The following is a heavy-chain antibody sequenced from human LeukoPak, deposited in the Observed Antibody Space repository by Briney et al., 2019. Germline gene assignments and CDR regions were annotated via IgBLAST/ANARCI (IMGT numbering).Heavy chain of an antibody. CDR2: INAGNGNT. V-gene: IGHV1-3*01. CDR3: ARDYYGSGSYYSAY. D-gene: IGHD3-10*01. CDR1: GYTFTSYA. Sequence: ASVRVSCKASGYTFTSYAMHWVRQAPGQRLEGMGWINAGNGNTKYSQKFQGRVTITRDTSASTAYMELSSLRSEDTAVYYCARDYYGSGSYYSAYWGQGTLVTVSS. J-gene: IGHJ4*02.